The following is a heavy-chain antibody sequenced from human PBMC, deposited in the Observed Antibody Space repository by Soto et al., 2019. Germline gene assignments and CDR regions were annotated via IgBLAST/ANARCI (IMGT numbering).Heavy chain of an antibody. CDR3: ARDRGIATATYYYYYGMDV. CDR2: INPNSGGT. CDR1: GYTFTGSY. J-gene: IGHJ6*02. V-gene: IGHV1-2*04. Sequence: ASVKVSCKACGYTFTGSYMHWVRQAPGQGLEWMGWINPNSGGTNYAQKFQGWVTMTRDTSISTAYMELSRLRSDDTAVYYCARDRGIATATYYYYYGMDVRDQRTKDTVSS. D-gene: IGHD2-15*01.